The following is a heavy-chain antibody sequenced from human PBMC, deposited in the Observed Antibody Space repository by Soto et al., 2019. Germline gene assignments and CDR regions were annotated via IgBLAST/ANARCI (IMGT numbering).Heavy chain of an antibody. Sequence: SVKVSCKASGGTFSSYAISWVRQAPGQGLEWMGRIIPILGIANYAQKFQGRVTITADKSTSTAYMELSSLRSEDTAVYYCASQTGDLWYFDLWGRGTLVTVSS. V-gene: IGHV1-69*04. D-gene: IGHD7-27*01. CDR3: ASQTGDLWYFDL. J-gene: IGHJ2*01. CDR2: IIPILGIA. CDR1: GGTFSSYA.